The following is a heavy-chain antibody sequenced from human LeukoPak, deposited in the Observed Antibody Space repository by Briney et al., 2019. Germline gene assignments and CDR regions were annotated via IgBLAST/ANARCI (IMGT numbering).Heavy chain of an antibody. V-gene: IGHV4-59*01. J-gene: IGHJ4*02. CDR1: GGSISNYY. CDR2: IYYSGST. CDR3: ARAGYSYGPNFDY. Sequence: PSETLSLTCTVSGGSISNYYWSWIRQPPGKGLEWIGYIYYSGSTNYNPSLKSRVTISVDKSKNHFSLKLSSVTTADTAVYYCARAGYSYGPNFDYWGQGTLVTVSS. D-gene: IGHD5-18*01.